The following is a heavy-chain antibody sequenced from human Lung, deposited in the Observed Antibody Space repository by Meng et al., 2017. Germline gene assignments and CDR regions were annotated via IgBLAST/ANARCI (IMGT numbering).Heavy chain of an antibody. CDR2: IKSNSDGGTT. CDR1: GFSFTDAW. D-gene: IGHD6-13*01. CDR3: ATGAAAADH. V-gene: IGHV3-15*01. Sequence: GGSGGGLVRQGGSLRLSCVASGFSFTDAWMSWVRQAPGKGLEWVGRIKSNSDGGTTDYAAPVKGRFTISRDDSKNTLYLQMNSLITEDTAVYFCATGAAAADHWGQGTLVTVSS. J-gene: IGHJ4*02.